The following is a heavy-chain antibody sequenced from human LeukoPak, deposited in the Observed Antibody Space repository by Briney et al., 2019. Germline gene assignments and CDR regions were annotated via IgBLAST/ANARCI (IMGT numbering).Heavy chain of an antibody. D-gene: IGHD6-25*01. Sequence: PSETLSLTCAVSGGSITSANWWSWVRQSPGKGLEWIGEIYHTGNTNYNPSLNSRVSISLDTSKNQFSLRLTSATAADTAVYFCARDANGSDLHYYHMDVWGKGTTVTVSS. J-gene: IGHJ6*03. CDR2: IYHTGNT. CDR1: GGSITSANW. V-gene: IGHV4-4*02. CDR3: ARDANGSDLHYYHMDV.